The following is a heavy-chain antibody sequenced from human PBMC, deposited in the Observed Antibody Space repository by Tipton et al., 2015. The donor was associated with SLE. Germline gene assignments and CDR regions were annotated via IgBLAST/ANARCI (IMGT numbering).Heavy chain of an antibody. D-gene: IGHD2-2*01. V-gene: IGHV4-4*02. CDR2: IYQSGSSGST. CDR3: ARTSLGSVVPAAIRVYNWFDP. Sequence: TLSLTCAVSGGSISSINWWSWVRQPPGKGLEWIGEIYQSGSSGSTNYNPSLKNRVTISVDTSKNQFSLKLASVTAADTAVYYCARTSLGSVVPAAIRVYNWFDPWGQGSLVTVSS. CDR1: GGSISSINW. J-gene: IGHJ5*02.